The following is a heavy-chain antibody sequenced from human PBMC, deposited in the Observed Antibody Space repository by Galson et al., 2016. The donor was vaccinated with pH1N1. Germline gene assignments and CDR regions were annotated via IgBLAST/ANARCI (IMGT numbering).Heavy chain of an antibody. CDR2: MNPNNDNT. CDR1: GYTFTDYD. Sequence: SVKVSCKASGYTFTDYDINWVRQGTGQGLEWMGWMNPNNDNTGYAQKFQGRVTMTRNTSISTAYMELSSLRSEDTAVYYCARGGYCNGGSCYDVFDYWGQGTLVTVS. CDR3: ARGGYCNGGSCYDVFDY. D-gene: IGHD2-15*01. J-gene: IGHJ4*02. V-gene: IGHV1-8*01.